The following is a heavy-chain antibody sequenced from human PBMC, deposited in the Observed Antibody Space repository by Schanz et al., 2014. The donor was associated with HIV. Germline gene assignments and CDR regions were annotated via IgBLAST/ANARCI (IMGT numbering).Heavy chain of an antibody. J-gene: IGHJ4*02. Sequence: QVQLVESGGGLVKPGGSLRLSCAASGFTFSDYYMSWIRQAPGKGLEWISYINSNGYTTYYADSVKGRFTISRDNAKNSLYLQMNSLRAEDTAVYYCAKRRDSGYAYFDYWGQGTLVTVSS. CDR1: GFTFSDYY. V-gene: IGHV3-11*04. CDR2: INSNGYTT. CDR3: AKRRDSGYAYFDY. D-gene: IGHD1-1*01.